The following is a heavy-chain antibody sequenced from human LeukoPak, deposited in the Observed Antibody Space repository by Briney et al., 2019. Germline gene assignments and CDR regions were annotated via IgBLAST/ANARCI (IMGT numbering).Heavy chain of an antibody. CDR1: GGSISSYY. Sequence: KPSETLSLTCTVSGGSISSYYWTWIRQPPGKGLEWIGSLYYSGSTNYNPSLKSRVTISVDTSKNQFSLKLSSVTAADTAVYYCARRHVEYSNSSDPYYFDYWGQGTLVTVSS. D-gene: IGHD6-6*01. J-gene: IGHJ4*02. CDR2: LYYSGST. V-gene: IGHV4-59*01. CDR3: ARRHVEYSNSSDPYYFDY.